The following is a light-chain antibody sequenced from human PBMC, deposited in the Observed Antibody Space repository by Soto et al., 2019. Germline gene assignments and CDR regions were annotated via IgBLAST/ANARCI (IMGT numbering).Light chain of an antibody. CDR2: DAS. CDR1: QSLNRW. CDR3: QHPRWT. Sequence: DIQLTQSPSTLSASIGDRVTITCRASQSLNRWLAWYQQKPGKAPKLLIYDASSLESGVPSRFSGSGSGTDFTLTITSLQPDDFATYYCQHPRWTFGQGTKAEIK. J-gene: IGKJ1*01. V-gene: IGKV1-5*01.